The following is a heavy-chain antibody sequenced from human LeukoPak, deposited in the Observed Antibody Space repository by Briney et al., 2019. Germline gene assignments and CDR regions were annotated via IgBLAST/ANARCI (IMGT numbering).Heavy chain of an antibody. J-gene: IGHJ5*02. CDR3: ARDRGLITFGGVIVATNWFDP. CDR1: GFTFSSYA. Sequence: GRSLRLSCAASGFTFSSYAMHWVRQAPGKGQEWVAVISYAVSNKYYADSVKSRLTISRDNSKNTLYLQMNSLRAEDTAVYYCARDRGLITFGGVIVATNWFDPWGQGTLVTVSS. D-gene: IGHD3-16*02. CDR2: ISYAVSNK. V-gene: IGHV3-30*01.